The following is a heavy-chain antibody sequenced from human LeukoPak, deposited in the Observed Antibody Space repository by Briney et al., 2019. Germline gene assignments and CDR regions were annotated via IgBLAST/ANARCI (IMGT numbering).Heavy chain of an antibody. J-gene: IGHJ4*02. Sequence: SETLSLTCTVSGGSISSSSYYWGWIRQPPGKGLEWIGSIYYSGSTYYNPSLKSRVTISVDTSKNQFSLKLSSVTAADTAVYYCARDKEQLDYWGQGTLVTVSS. CDR1: GGSISSSSYY. CDR3: ARDKEQLDY. V-gene: IGHV4-39*07. D-gene: IGHD1/OR15-1a*01. CDR2: IYYSGST.